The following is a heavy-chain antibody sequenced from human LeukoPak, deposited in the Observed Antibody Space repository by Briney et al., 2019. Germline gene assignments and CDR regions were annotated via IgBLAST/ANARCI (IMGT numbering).Heavy chain of an antibody. D-gene: IGHD6-19*01. CDR2: ITSGTRT. V-gene: IGHV3-23*01. Sequence: HSGGTLRLSCVASGFTFSSHGMNWVRQAPGKGLEWVSGITSGTRTYYADSVKGRFAISRDNSKNTMYLQMNSLRAEDTALYYCTRDPYFSGGYFDHWGQGTLVTVSS. J-gene: IGHJ4*02. CDR1: GFTFSSHG. CDR3: TRDPYFSGGYFDH.